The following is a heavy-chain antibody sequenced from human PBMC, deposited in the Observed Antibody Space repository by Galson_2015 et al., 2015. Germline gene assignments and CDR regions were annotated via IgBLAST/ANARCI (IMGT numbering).Heavy chain of an antibody. Sequence: SLRLSCAASGFAFRSYVMSWVRQAPGRGLEWVSSIDDTHGGTYYADSVKGRFTISRDNSKNTVYLHMSSLRVEDTAVYYCARDLGWTAMVFREDDSGAHGTLVTVSS. CDR3: ARDLGWTAMVFREDDS. D-gene: IGHD5-18*01. J-gene: IGHJ5*01. CDR1: GFAFRSYV. V-gene: IGHV3-23*01. CDR2: IDDTHGGT.